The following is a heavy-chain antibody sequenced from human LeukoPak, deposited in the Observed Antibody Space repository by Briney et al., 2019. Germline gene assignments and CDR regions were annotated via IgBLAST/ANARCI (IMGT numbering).Heavy chain of an antibody. J-gene: IGHJ5*02. CDR2: IYHSGST. CDR3: AREYSSSSRFDP. Sequence: SQTLSLTCAVSGGSISSGGYSWSWIRQPPGKGLEWIGYIYHSGSTYYNPSLKSRVTISVDRSKNQFSLKLSPVTAADTAVYYCAREYSSSSRFDPWGQGTLVTVSS. CDR1: GGSISSGGYS. V-gene: IGHV4-30-2*01. D-gene: IGHD6-6*01.